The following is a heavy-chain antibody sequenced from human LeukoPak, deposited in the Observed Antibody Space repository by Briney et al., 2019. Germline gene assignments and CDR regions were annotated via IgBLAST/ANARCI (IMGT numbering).Heavy chain of an antibody. CDR2: ISGSGGST. J-gene: IGHJ4*02. CDR1: RFTFSSYA. CDR3: AKDSGVVPAAETALFDY. D-gene: IGHD2-2*01. Sequence: GGSLRLSCAASRFTFSSYAMSWVRQAPGKGLEWVSAISGSGGSTYYADSVKGRFTISRDNSKNTLYLQMNSLRAEDTAVYYCAKDSGVVPAAETALFDYWGQGTLVSVSS. V-gene: IGHV3-23*01.